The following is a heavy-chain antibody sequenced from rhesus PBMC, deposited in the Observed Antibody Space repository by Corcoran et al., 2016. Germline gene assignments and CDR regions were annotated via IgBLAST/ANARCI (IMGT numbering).Heavy chain of an antibody. D-gene: IGHD6S26*01. CDR3: AKSPIAAAGLNY. CDR1: GYSFTSYW. CDR2: IDPSDSDT. Sequence: EVQLVQSGAEVKRPGESLKISCKTSGYSFTSYWISWVRQMPGKGLEWMGAIDPSDSDTEYNPPFQGQVTISADKSISTAYLQWSRLKASDTATYYCAKSPIAAAGLNYWGQGVLVTVSS. J-gene: IGHJ4*01. V-gene: IGHV5-20*01.